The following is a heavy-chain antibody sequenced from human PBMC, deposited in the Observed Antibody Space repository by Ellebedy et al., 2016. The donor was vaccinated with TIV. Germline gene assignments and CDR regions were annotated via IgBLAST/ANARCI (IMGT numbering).Heavy chain of an antibody. D-gene: IGHD1-26*01. V-gene: IGHV3-23*01. Sequence: PGGSLRLSCAASAFAFSSYAMNWVRQAPGKGLEWVSTIGGSGGASNYADSVKGRFTISRDNAKNSLYLQMNSLRAEDTALYYCAREGSLGYYFDYWGQGTLVTVSS. J-gene: IGHJ4*02. CDR1: AFAFSSYA. CDR2: IGGSGGAS. CDR3: AREGSLGYYFDY.